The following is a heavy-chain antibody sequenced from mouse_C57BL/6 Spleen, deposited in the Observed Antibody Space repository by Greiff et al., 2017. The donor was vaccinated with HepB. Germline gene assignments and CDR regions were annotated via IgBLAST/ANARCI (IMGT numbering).Heavy chain of an antibody. CDR2: IYPSDSET. CDR3: ARGGLRGAFDY. D-gene: IGHD2-4*01. CDR1: GYTFTSYW. J-gene: IGHJ2*01. Sequence: VQLKQPGAELVRPGSSVKLSCKASGYTFTSYWMDWVKQRPGQGLEWIGNIYPSDSETHYNQKFKDKATLTVDKSSSTAYMQLSSLTSEDSAVYYCARGGLRGAFDYWGQGTTLTVSS. V-gene: IGHV1-61*01.